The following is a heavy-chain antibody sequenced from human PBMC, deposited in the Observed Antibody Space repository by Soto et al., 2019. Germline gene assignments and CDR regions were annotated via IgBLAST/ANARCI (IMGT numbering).Heavy chain of an antibody. V-gene: IGHV3-15*01. CDR1: SFTFINAW. D-gene: IGHD6-13*01. CDR3: ASDFVSERGSRWGRFGF. J-gene: IGHJ4*02. Sequence: EVQLVESGGGLVKPGGSLRLSCVASSFTFINAWMTWVRQAPGKGLEWVGRIKSKTEGGTTDYAAPVKVRFTISKYDSKNTLYLQMNSLNTEDTAVYYCASDFVSERGSRWGRFGFWGQGTLVTVSS. CDR2: IKSKTEGGTT.